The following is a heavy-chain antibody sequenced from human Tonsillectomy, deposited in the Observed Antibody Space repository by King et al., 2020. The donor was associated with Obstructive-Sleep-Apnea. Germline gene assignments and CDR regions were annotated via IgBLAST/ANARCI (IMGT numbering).Heavy chain of an antibody. CDR2: IKQDGSVT. V-gene: IGHV3-7*01. CDR1: GFTFSSYW. Sequence: VQLVESGGGLVHPGGSLRLSCAASGFTFSSYWMSWVRQAPGRGLEWVANIKQDGSVTYYVGSVKGRFTISRDNAKESLYLQMNSLRADDTAVYYCAKETVGYGTTFDYRGQGTLVTVSS. J-gene: IGHJ4*02. D-gene: IGHD5-12*01. CDR3: AKETVGYGTTFDY.